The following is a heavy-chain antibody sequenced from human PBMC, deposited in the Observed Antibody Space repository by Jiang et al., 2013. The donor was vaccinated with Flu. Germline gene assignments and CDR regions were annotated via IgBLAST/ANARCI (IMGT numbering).Heavy chain of an antibody. J-gene: IGHJ4*02. D-gene: IGHD3-10*01. CDR2: ISAYNGNT. CDR1: GYTFTSYG. Sequence: EVKKPGASVKVSCKASGYTFTSYGISWVRQAPGQGLEWMGWISAYNGNTNYAQKLQGRVTMTTDTSTSTAYMELRSLRSDDTAVYYCARDRFSRYYGSGSYLNWGQGTLVTVSS. V-gene: IGHV1-18*01. CDR3: ARDRFSRYYGSGSYLN.